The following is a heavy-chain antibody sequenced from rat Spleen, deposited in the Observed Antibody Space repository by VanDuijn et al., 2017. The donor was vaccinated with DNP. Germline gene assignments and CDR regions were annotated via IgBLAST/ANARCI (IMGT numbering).Heavy chain of an antibody. CDR2: ISTGGGTL. CDR1: GFTFSDYN. CDR3: AREMGD. J-gene: IGHJ2*01. Sequence: EVQLVESGGGLVQPGRSLKLSCAASGFTFSDYNMAWVRQAPKKGLEWVATISTGGGTLYYRDSVKGRFTISRDNAKSTLYLQMNSLRSEDMATYYCAREMGDWGQGVMVTVTS. V-gene: IGHV5-7*01. D-gene: IGHD1-12*02.